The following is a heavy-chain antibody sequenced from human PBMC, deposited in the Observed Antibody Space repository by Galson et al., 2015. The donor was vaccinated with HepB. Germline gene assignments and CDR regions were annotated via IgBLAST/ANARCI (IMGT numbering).Heavy chain of an antibody. CDR3: AKWLRWGIGSSYSADFYYYQGLNV. V-gene: IGHV3-23*01. Sequence: SLRLSCAASGFTFSSYAMDWVRQAPGKGLEWVSLISGNGGGTYYADSVKGRFTISRDNSKNTLYLQMNSLRAEDTAVYYCAKWLRWGIGSSYSADFYYYQGLNVWGQGTTVTVSS. CDR1: GFTFSSYA. J-gene: IGHJ6*02. CDR2: ISGNGGGT. D-gene: IGHD6-6*01.